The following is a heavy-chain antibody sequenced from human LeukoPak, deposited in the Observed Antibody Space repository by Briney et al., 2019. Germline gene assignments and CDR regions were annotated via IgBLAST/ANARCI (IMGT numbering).Heavy chain of an antibody. J-gene: IGHJ4*02. V-gene: IGHV4-38-2*02. Sequence: SETLSLTCTVSGYSISSGYYWGWIRQPPGKGLEWIGTIYHSGSTYYNPSLKSRVAISVDTSKNQFSLKLTSVTAADTAVYYCARVRGYCSSTICYRYYFDYWGQGTLVTVSS. CDR1: GYSISSGYY. D-gene: IGHD2-2*01. CDR3: ARVRGYCSSTICYRYYFDY. CDR2: IYHSGST.